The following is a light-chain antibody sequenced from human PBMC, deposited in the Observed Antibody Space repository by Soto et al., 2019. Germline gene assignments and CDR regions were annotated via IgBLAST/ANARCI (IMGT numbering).Light chain of an antibody. V-gene: IGLV2-11*01. J-gene: IGLJ1*01. CDR1: SSDVGGYNY. Sequence: QPVLTQPRSVTGSPGQSVTISCTGTSSDVGGYNYVSWYQQHPGKAPKLMIYDVSKRPSGVPDRFSGSKSGNTASLTISGLHAEVEADYYCCSYAGRYTYVFGTGTQVTVL. CDR2: DVS. CDR3: CSYAGRYTYV.